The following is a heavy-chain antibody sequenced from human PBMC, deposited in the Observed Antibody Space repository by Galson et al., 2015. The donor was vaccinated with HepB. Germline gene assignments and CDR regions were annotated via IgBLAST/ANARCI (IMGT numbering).Heavy chain of an antibody. CDR3: CLLRYFDWLSPVPVHGMDV. J-gene: IGHJ6*02. Sequence: SLRLSCAASGFTFSSYAMSWVRQAPGQGLEWVSAISGSGGSTYYADSAKGRFTISRDNSKNTLYLQMNSLRAEDTAVYYCCLLRYFDWLSPVPVHGMDVWGQGTTVTVSS. V-gene: IGHV3-23*01. CDR2: ISGSGGST. CDR1: GFTFSSYA. D-gene: IGHD3-9*01.